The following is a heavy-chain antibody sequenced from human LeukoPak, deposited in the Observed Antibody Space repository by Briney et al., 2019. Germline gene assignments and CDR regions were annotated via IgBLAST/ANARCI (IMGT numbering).Heavy chain of an antibody. CDR1: GFTFSSYE. CDR3: ARDWGMDV. J-gene: IGHJ6*02. V-gene: IGHV3-48*03. Sequence: GGSLRLSCAASGFTFSSYEMNWVRQAPGKGLEWVSYISSSGNTIYYADSVKGRFTISRDNAKNSLYLQMNSLRAEDTAVYYCARDWGMDVWGQGTTVTVSS. CDR2: ISSSGNTI.